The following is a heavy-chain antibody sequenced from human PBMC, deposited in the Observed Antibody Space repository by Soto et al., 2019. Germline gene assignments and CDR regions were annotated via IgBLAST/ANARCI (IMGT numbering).Heavy chain of an antibody. CDR3: ARGAPDIVVVVAASDYFDY. Sequence: GGSLRLSCAASGFTFSSYSMNWVRQAPGKGLEWVSSISSSSSYIYYADSVKGRFTISRDNAKNSLYLQMNSLRAEDTAVYYCARGAPDIVVVVAASDYFDYWGQGTLVTVSS. V-gene: IGHV3-21*01. CDR1: GFTFSSYS. CDR2: ISSSSSYI. J-gene: IGHJ4*02. D-gene: IGHD2-15*01.